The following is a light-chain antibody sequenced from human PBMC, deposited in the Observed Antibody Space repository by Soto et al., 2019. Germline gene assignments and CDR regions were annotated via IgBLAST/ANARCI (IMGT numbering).Light chain of an antibody. Sequence: NQMTQSPSTLSGSVGDRVTITCRASQTISSWLAWYQQKPGKAPKLLIYKASNLKSGDPSRFSGSGSGTEFTRTNSSLQPDDFATYYCQHCKIYSEALGRGTTADMK. CDR3: QHCKIYSEA. J-gene: IGKJ1*01. CDR2: KAS. CDR1: QTISSW. V-gene: IGKV1-5*03.